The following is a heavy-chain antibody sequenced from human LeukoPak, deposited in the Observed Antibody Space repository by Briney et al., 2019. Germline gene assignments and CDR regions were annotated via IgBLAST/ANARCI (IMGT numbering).Heavy chain of an antibody. CDR3: AKGAGSSGWYPNDY. V-gene: IGHV3-23*01. Sequence: GGSLRLSCAASGFTFTNYWMSWVRQAPGKGLEWVSVISGSGNSTYYADSVKGRFTISRDNSKNTLYLQMNSLRAEDTAVYYCAKGAGSSGWYPNDYWGQGTLVTVSS. CDR2: ISGSGNST. CDR1: GFTFTNYW. D-gene: IGHD6-19*01. J-gene: IGHJ4*02.